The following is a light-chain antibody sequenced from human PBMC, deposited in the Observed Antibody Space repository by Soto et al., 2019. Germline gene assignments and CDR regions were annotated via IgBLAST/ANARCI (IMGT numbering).Light chain of an antibody. V-gene: IGLV2-14*01. CDR2: EVF. CDR3: SSYTTNSAHV. CDR1: SNDIGAFDY. J-gene: IGLJ2*01. Sequence: QSALTQPASVSASPGQSISLSCTGTSNDIGAFDYVSWYQQHPGKAPKLIIFEVFNRPSGVSTRFSGSKSGSTASLTISGLQAEDEADYFCSSYTTNSAHVFGGGTKLTVL.